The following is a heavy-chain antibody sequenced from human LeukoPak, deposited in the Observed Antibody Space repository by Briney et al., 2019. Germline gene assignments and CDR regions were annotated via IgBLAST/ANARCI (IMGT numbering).Heavy chain of an antibody. CDR2: ISWNSGSI. V-gene: IGHV3-9*01. CDR1: GFTFDDYA. CDR3: AADKGAMDMDY. D-gene: IGHD2-2*03. Sequence: PGRSLRLSCAASGFTFDDYAMHWVLQAPGKGLEWVSGISWNSGSIDYAGSVKGRSTISRDNAKNSLYLQMDSLRVEDTALYYCAADKGAMDMDYWGQGTLVTVSS. J-gene: IGHJ4*02.